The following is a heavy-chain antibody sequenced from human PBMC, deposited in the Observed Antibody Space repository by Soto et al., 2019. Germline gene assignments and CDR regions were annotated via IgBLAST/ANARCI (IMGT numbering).Heavy chain of an antibody. D-gene: IGHD2-15*01. V-gene: IGHV3-23*01. Sequence: EVQLLESGGGLVQPGGSLRLSCAASGFTFSSYAMSWVRQAPGKGLEWVSAISGSGGSTYYADYVKGRFTIPRDKSKNTLYLQRNSMGAEDTAVYYCAKRIGWRPRDWGQGTLVTVSS. J-gene: IGHJ4*02. CDR1: GFTFSSYA. CDR3: AKRIGWRPRD. CDR2: ISGSGGST.